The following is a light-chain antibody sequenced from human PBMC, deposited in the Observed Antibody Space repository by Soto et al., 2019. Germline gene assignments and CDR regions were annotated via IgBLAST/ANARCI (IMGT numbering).Light chain of an antibody. CDR1: VLGKNY. Sequence: SYELTHPPSVTVSTGQTARITSSRDVLGKNYADWYQQKPGQAPELMIYEDSERYTGSPERCSGSTSGNTTTLTISRVLTEDEAEYYCLSGDEDMGVFGTGTKVTVL. CDR2: EDS. CDR3: LSGDEDMGV. J-gene: IGLJ1*01. V-gene: IGLV3-22*01.